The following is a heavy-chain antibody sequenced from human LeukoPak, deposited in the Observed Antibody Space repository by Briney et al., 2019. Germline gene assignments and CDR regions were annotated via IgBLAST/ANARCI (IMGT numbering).Heavy chain of an antibody. CDR3: ASLDKGNDVVFDY. V-gene: IGHV1-2*02. D-gene: IGHD1-1*01. CDR1: GYTFTGYY. CDR2: INPNSGGT. Sequence: ASVKVSCKASGYTFTGYYMHWVRQAPGQGLEWMGWINPNSGGTKYAQKFQGRVTMTRDTSISTAYMELSRLRSDDTAVYYCASLDKGNDVVFDYWGQGTLVTVSS. J-gene: IGHJ4*02.